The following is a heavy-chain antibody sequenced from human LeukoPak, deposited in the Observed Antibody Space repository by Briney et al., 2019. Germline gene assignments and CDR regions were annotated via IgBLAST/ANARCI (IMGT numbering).Heavy chain of an antibody. D-gene: IGHD6-13*01. CDR3: ARAASWYLGAFDI. V-gene: IGHV4-34*01. CDR2: INHSGST. Sequence: SETLSLTCAVYGGSFSGYYWSWIRQPPGKGLEWIGEINHSGSTNYNPSLKSRVTISVDTSKNQFSLKLSSVTAADTAVYYCARAASWYLGAFDIWGQGTMVTVSS. CDR1: GGSFSGYY. J-gene: IGHJ3*02.